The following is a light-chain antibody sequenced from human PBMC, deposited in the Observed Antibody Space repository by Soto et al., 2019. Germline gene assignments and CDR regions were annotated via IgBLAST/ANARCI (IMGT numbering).Light chain of an antibody. CDR1: SSDVGSYNL. CDR2: DDS. J-gene: IGLJ3*02. Sequence: QSALTQPASVSGSPGQSITISCTGTSSDVGSYNLVSWYQQHPGKAPRLMIHDDSQRPSGVPNRFSGSKSGNTASLTISGLQAEDEADYYCCSYAGSNTWVFGGGTKVTVL. V-gene: IGLV2-23*01. CDR3: CSYAGSNTWV.